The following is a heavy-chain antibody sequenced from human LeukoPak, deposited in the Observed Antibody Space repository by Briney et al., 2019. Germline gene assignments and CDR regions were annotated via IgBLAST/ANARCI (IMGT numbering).Heavy chain of an antibody. J-gene: IGHJ5*02. D-gene: IGHD5-24*01. V-gene: IGHV4-59*01. CDR1: GGSISSYY. Sequence: PSETLSLTCTVSGGSISSYYWSWIRQPPGKGLEWIGYIYYSGGTNYNPSLKSRVTISVDTSKNQFSLKLSSVTAADTAVYYCASMSRDGHNWAPWFDPWGQGTLVTVSS. CDR2: IYYSGGT. CDR3: ASMSRDGHNWAPWFDP.